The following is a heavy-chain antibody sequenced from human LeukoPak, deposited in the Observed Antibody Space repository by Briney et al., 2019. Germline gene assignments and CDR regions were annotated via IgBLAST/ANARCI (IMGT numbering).Heavy chain of an antibody. CDR1: GFTFSDYY. D-gene: IGHD2-15*01. J-gene: IGHJ5*02. CDR3: ARDHALGSVWWFDP. Sequence: GGSLRLSCAASGFTFSDYYMSWIRQAPGKGLEWVSYISSSGSTIYYADSVEGRFTISRDNAKNSLYLQMNSLRAEDTAVYYCARDHALGSVWWFDPWGQGTLVTVSS. CDR2: ISSSGSTI. V-gene: IGHV3-11*01.